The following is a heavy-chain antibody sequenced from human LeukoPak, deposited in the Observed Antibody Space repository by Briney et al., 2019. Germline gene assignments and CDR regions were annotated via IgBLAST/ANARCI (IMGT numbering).Heavy chain of an antibody. CDR2: INHSGST. D-gene: IGHD6-19*01. CDR1: GGSFSGYY. Sequence: PSETLSLTCAVYGGSFSGYYWSWIRQPPGKGLEWSGEINHSGSTNYNPSLKSRVTISVDTSKNQFSLKLSSVTAADTAVYYCASRMGSGFDYWGQGTLVTVSS. V-gene: IGHV4-34*01. CDR3: ASRMGSGFDY. J-gene: IGHJ4*02.